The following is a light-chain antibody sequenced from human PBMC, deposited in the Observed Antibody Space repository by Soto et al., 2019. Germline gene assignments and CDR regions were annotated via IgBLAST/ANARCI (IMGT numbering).Light chain of an antibody. CDR1: QSVSSY. Sequence: EIVMTQSPATLSVSPGERATLSCRASQSVSSYLAWYQQKPGQAPRLLIYGVSTRATGIPARFSGSGSGTEFTLTISSLQSEDFAVYYCQQYNNWPRTFGQGTKLEIK. CDR3: QQYNNWPRT. V-gene: IGKV3-15*01. J-gene: IGKJ5*01. CDR2: GVS.